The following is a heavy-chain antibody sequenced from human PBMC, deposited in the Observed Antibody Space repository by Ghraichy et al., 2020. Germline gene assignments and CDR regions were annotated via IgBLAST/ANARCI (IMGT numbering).Heavy chain of an antibody. Sequence: LSLTCAASGFSVSSNYMTWVRQAPGKGLEWVSIIYSSGTTYYADSVKGRFTISRDNSKNSLYLQMNSLRAEDTAVYYCARAMYYFDSSGYPAFDYWGQVTLVTVSS. CDR3: ARAMYYFDSSGYPAFDY. CDR2: IYSSGTT. CDR1: GFSVSSNY. V-gene: IGHV3-53*01. D-gene: IGHD3-22*01. J-gene: IGHJ4*02.